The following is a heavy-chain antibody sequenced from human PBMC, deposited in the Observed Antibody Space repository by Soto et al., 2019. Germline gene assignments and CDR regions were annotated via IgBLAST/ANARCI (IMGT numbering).Heavy chain of an antibody. CDR1: GGTFSSYA. D-gene: IGHD1-1*01. J-gene: IGHJ4*02. CDR2: IIPIFGTA. Sequence: SVKVSCKASGGTFSSYAISWVRQAPGQGLEWMGGIIPIFGTANYAQKLQGRVTMTTDTSTSTAYMELRSLRSDDTAVYYCAGGLPPITDNPLDYWGRETLVTVSS. CDR3: AGGLPPITDNPLDY. V-gene: IGHV1-69*05.